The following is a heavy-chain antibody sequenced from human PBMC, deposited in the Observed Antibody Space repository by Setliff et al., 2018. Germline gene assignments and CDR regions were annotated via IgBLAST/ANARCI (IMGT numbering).Heavy chain of an antibody. Sequence: PSETLSLTCTVSGGSISSGGYYWSWIRQHPGKGLEWIGYIYYSGSTYYNPSLKSRVTISVDTSKNQFSLKLSCVTAADTAVYYCARDNNPGYRGYWGRFDYWGQGTLVTVSS. D-gene: IGHD3-16*02. CDR3: ARDNNPGYRGYWGRFDY. V-gene: IGHV4-31*03. CDR1: GGSISSGGYY. J-gene: IGHJ4*02. CDR2: IYYSGST.